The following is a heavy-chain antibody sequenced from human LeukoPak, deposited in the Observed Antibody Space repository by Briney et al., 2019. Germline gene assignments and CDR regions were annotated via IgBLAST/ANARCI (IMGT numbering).Heavy chain of an antibody. CDR1: GYTFTGYY. Sequence: ASEKVSCKASGYTFTGYYMHWVRQAPGQGLEWMGWINPNSGGTNYAQKFQGRVTMTRDTSISTAYMELSRLRSDDTAVYYCARGAYYYGPGSLDYWGQGTLVTVSS. D-gene: IGHD3-10*01. J-gene: IGHJ4*02. CDR2: INPNSGGT. CDR3: ARGAYYYGPGSLDY. V-gene: IGHV1-2*02.